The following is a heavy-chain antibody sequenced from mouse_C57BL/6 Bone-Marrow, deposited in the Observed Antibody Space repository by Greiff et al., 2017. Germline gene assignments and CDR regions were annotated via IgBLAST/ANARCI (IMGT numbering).Heavy chain of an antibody. J-gene: IGHJ2*01. V-gene: IGHV1-69*01. Sequence: QVQLQQPGAELVMPGASVKLSCKASGYTFTSYWMHWVKQRPGQGLEWIGEIDPSDSYTNYNQKFKGKSTLTVDKSSSTAYMQLSSLTSEDSAVYYGASGRGGYFDYWGQGTTLTVSS. CDR2: IDPSDSYT. CDR3: ASGRGGYFDY. CDR1: GYTFTSYW.